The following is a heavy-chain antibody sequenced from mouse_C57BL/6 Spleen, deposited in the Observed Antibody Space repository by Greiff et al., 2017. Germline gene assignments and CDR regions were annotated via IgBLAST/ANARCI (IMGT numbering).Heavy chain of an antibody. CDR2: IIPGSGST. CDR1: GYTFTGYW. Sequence: QVQLKESGAELMKPGASVKLSCKATGYTFTGYWIEWVKQRPGHGLEWIGEIIPGSGSTNYNEKLKGKATFTADTSSNTAYVQLSSLTTEYSAIYFCARAGAYDCGSRDYIDYWGQGTTLTVSS. D-gene: IGHD1-1*01. J-gene: IGHJ2*01. V-gene: IGHV1-9*01. CDR3: ARAGAYDCGSRDYIDY.